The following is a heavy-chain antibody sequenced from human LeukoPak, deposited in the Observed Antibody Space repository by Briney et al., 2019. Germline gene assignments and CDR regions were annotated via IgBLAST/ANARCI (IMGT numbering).Heavy chain of an antibody. CDR1: GFTFSNAW. D-gene: IGHD2-2*01. CDR3: ARDSLGYCSSTSCYVGGY. J-gene: IGHJ4*02. Sequence: GGSLRLSCAASGFTFSNAWMSWVRQAPGKGLEWVGRIKSKTDGGTTDYAAPVKGRFTISRDDSKNTLYLQMNSLRAEDTAVYYCARDSLGYCSSTSCYVGGYWGQGTLVTVSS. CDR2: IKSKTDGGTT. V-gene: IGHV3-15*01.